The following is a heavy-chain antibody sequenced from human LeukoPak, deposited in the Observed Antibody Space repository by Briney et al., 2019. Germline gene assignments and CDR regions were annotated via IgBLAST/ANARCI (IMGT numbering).Heavy chain of an antibody. D-gene: IGHD3-22*01. CDR1: GFTFSSYA. V-gene: IGHV3-30-3*01. CDR2: ISYDGSNK. J-gene: IGHJ3*02. CDR3: ARVGYYDSSGYLDAFDI. Sequence: GRSLRLSCAASGFTFSSYAMHWVRQAPGKGLEWVAVISYDGSNKYYADSVKGRFTISRDNSKNTLHLQMNSLRAEDTAVCYCARVGYYDSSGYLDAFDIWGQGTMVTVSS.